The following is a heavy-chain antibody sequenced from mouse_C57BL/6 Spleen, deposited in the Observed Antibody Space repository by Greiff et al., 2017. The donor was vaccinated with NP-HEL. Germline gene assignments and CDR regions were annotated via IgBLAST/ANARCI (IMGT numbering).Heavy chain of an antibody. D-gene: IGHD3-3*01. CDR1: GFTFSDYY. J-gene: IGHJ3*01. CDR2: INYDGSST. V-gene: IGHV5-16*01. CDR3: ARGRGFAY. Sequence: EVQVVESEGGLVQPGSSMKLSCTASGFTFSDYYMAWVRQVPEKGLEWVANINYDGSSTYYLDSLKSRFIISRDNAKNILYLQMSSLKSEDTATYYCARGRGFAYWGQGTLVTVSA.